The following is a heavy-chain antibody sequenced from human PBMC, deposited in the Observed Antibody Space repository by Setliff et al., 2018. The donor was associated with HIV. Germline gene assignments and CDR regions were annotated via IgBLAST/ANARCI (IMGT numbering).Heavy chain of an antibody. Sequence: GSLRLSCAASEFTFSSYSMNWVRQAPGMGLEWVSSISFGGSDTHYTDSVKGRFSISRDNAKNSLYLQMNSLRVEDTAVYYCAREDSSGYSFNVWGQGTMVTVSS. D-gene: IGHD3-22*01. CDR1: EFTFSSYS. J-gene: IGHJ3*01. CDR3: AREDSSGYSFNV. V-gene: IGHV3-21*01. CDR2: ISFGGSDT.